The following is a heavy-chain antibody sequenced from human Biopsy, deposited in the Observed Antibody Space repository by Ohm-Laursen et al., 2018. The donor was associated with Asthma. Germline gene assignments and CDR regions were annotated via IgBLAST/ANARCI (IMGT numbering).Heavy chain of an antibody. CDR1: GDSITSGGCC. D-gene: IGHD6-19*01. Sequence: TLSLTCTVSGDSITSGGCCWNWIRQHPGKGLEWIGYIHHSGTSYFNPSLKSRVSFSRDTSKNQFSLRLSSVTAADTAMYYCARASVAASSNWFDPWGQGTLVTVSS. V-gene: IGHV4-31*03. CDR3: ARASVAASSNWFDP. CDR2: IHHSGTS. J-gene: IGHJ5*02.